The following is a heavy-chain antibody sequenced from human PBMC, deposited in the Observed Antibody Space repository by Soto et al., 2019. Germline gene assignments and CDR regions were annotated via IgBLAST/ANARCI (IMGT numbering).Heavy chain of an antibody. Sequence: PSETLSLTCTVSGGSISSYYWSWIRQPPGKGLEWIGYIYYSGSTNYNPSLKSRVTISVDTSKNQFSLKLSSVTAADTAVYYCARGPYYYDSSGYSTSYYFDYWGQGTLVTVSS. J-gene: IGHJ4*02. CDR1: GGSISSYY. CDR3: ARGPYYYDSSGYSTSYYFDY. CDR2: IYYSGST. D-gene: IGHD3-22*01. V-gene: IGHV4-59*01.